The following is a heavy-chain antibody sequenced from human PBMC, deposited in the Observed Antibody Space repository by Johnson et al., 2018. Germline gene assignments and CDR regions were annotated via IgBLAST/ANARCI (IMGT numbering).Heavy chain of an antibody. CDR1: GFTFSSYA. CDR2: ISGSAGST. CDR3: AKDDSSGYYGLTFGAFDI. V-gene: IGHV3-23*04. J-gene: IGHJ3*02. Sequence: EVQLVESGGGLVQPGGSLRLSCAASGFTFSSYAMSWVRQAPGKGLEWVSAISGSAGSTYYADSVKGRFTISRDNSKNTLYLQMNSLRAEDTAVYYCAKDDSSGYYGLTFGAFDIWGQGTMVTVSS. D-gene: IGHD3-22*01.